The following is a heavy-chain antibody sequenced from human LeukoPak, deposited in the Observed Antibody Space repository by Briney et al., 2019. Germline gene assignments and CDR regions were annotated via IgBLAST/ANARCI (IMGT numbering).Heavy chain of an antibody. V-gene: IGHV4-61*01. J-gene: IGHJ5*02. CDR2: IYYSENT. Sequence: SETLSLTCTVSGGSVSSGSYYWSWIRQPPGKGLEWIVYIYYSENTNYNPSLKRRVTISVDTSKNQFSLKLSSVTAADTAMYYCARGMGGNWFDPWGQGTLVTVPS. CDR1: GGSVSSGSYY. D-gene: IGHD2-8*01. CDR3: ARGMGGNWFDP.